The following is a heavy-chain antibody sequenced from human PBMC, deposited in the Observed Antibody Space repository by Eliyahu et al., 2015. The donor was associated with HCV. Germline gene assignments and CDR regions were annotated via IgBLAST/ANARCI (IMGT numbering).Heavy chain of an antibody. CDR1: GFTFSSXA. D-gene: IGHD3-22*01. J-gene: IGHJ4*02. CDR2: ISGSGGST. V-gene: IGHV3-23*01. CDR3: AKDGIQPYDSSGYYYVGHFDY. Sequence: EVQLLESGGGLVQPGGSLRLSCAASGFTFSSXAXXWVRQAPGKGLEWVSAISGSGGSTYYADSVKGRFTISRDNSKNTLYLQMNSLRAEDTAVYYCAKDGIQPYDSSGYYYVGHFDYWGQGTLVTVSS.